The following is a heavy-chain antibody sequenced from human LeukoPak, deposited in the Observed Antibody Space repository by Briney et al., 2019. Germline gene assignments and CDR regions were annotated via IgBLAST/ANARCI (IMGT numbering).Heavy chain of an antibody. CDR2: ISSSSSTI. V-gene: IGHV3-48*01. D-gene: IGHD6-13*01. CDR3: ARVSRSSWWGLEY. CDR1: GFTFSSYS. J-gene: IGHJ4*02. Sequence: GGSLRLSCAASGFTFSSYSMNWVPQAPGKGLEWVSYISSSSSTIYYADSVKGRFTISTDNAKNTLYLQMHSLKAEDTAEYYCARVSRSSWWGLEYWGEGGLVTVVS.